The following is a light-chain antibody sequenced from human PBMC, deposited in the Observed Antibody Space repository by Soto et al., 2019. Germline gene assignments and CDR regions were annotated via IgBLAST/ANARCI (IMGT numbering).Light chain of an antibody. V-gene: IGKV3-20*01. Sequence: EIVLTQSPGTLSLSPGERATLSCRASQTISSGLVAWYQQKPGQAPRLLIYGASSRATDIPDRFSGSGSGTDFTLTISRLEPEDFALYYCHQYGTSRTFGQGTKVDIK. J-gene: IGKJ1*01. CDR3: HQYGTSRT. CDR2: GAS. CDR1: QTISSGL.